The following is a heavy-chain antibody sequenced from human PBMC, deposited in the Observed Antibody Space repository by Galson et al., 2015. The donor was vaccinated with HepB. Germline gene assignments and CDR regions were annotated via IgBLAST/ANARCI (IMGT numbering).Heavy chain of an antibody. J-gene: IGHJ4*02. CDR2: ISSNGGST. V-gene: IGHV3-64D*06. D-gene: IGHD6-13*01. CDR1: GFTFSSYA. CDR3: VVSSSWYAPLHY. Sequence: SLRLSCAASGFTFSSYAMHWVRQAPGKGLEYVSAISSNGGSTYYADSVKGRFTISRDNSKNTLYLQMSSLRAEDTAVYYCVVSSSWYAPLHYWGQGTLVTVSS.